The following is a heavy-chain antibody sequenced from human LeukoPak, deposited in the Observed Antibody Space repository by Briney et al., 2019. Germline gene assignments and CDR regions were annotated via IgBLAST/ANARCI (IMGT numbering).Heavy chain of an antibody. Sequence: GGSLRLSCAASRFTFSHYAMHWVRQAPGKGPEWVAVIWYDESNKYYSDSVKGRFTISRDNSKNTLYLQMNSLRAEDTAVYHCARGGDYYDQPAEDAFDVWGQGTVVTVSS. CDR3: ARGGDYYDQPAEDAFDV. CDR2: IWYDESNK. V-gene: IGHV3-33*01. CDR1: RFTFSHYA. J-gene: IGHJ3*01. D-gene: IGHD3-22*01.